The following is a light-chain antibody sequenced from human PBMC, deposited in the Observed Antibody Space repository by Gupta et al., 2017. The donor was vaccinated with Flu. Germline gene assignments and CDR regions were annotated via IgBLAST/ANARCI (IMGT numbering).Light chain of an antibody. V-gene: IGKV1-27*01. J-gene: IGKJ4*01. Sequence: DIQMTQSPSSLSASVGDKVTITCRASPGISNYLAWYQQSPGKPPKLLIYGASTLQPGVPSRFSGSGSGTEFTLTISSLQPGDFGTYYCQNYNRDPLTFGGGTKVELK. CDR1: PGISNY. CDR3: QNYNRDPLT. CDR2: GAS.